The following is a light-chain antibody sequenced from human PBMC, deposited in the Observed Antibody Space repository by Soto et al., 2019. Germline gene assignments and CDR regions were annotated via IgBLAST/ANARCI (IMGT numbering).Light chain of an antibody. CDR3: CSYAGSFYV. V-gene: IGLV2-11*01. CDR1: SSDVGGYKY. Sequence: QSALTQPRSVSGSPGLSVTISCTGTSSDVGGYKYVSWYQQHPGKVPKLIIYDVTKRPSGVPDRFSGSRSGNTASLTISGLQADDEADYYCCSYAGSFYVFGTGTKVTVL. J-gene: IGLJ1*01. CDR2: DVT.